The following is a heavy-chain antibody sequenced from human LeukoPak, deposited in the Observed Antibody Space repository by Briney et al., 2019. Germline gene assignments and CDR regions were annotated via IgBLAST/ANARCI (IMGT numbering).Heavy chain of an antibody. CDR2: IYPGDSDT. J-gene: IGHJ6*03. CDR3: ARHADYYGSGSNNHNLLGYYNSYMDV. CDR1: GYSFTTNW. V-gene: IGHV5-51*01. Sequence: GESLKISCKASGYSFTTNWIGWVRQMPGKGLEWMGIIYPGDSDTRYSPSFQGQVTISADKSISTAYLQWSSLKAPDTALYYCARHADYYGSGSNNHNLLGYYNSYMDVWGKGTTVTVSS. D-gene: IGHD3-10*01.